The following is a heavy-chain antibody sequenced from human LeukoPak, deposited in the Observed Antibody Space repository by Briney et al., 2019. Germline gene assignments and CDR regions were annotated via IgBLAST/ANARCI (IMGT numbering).Heavy chain of an antibody. CDR1: GFTFSSYW. D-gene: IGHD5-12*01. CDR3: ARDFADIVATTLFDY. CDR2: INSDGSST. V-gene: IGHV3-74*01. J-gene: IGHJ4*02. Sequence: GGSLRLSCAASGFTFSSYWMHWVRQAPGKGLVWVSRINSDGSSTSYADSVKGRFTISRDNAKNTLYLQMNSLRAEDTAVYYCARDFADIVATTLFDYWGQGTLVTVSS.